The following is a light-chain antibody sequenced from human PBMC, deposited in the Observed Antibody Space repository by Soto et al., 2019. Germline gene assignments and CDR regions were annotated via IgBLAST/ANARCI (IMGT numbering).Light chain of an antibody. CDR2: GAS. CDR3: QTANSFPLA. V-gene: IGKV1-12*01. CDR1: QDVSSW. J-gene: IGKJ4*01. Sequence: DIQMTQSPSSVSASVGDRVTITCRASQDVSSWLAWYQQKPGKVPQLLIYGASSLQSGVPSRFSGSGSGTDFSLTISSLQPEDSATYYCQTANSFPLAFGGGTKVDIK.